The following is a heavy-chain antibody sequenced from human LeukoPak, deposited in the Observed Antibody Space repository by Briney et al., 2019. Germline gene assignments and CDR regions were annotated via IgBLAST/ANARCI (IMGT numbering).Heavy chain of an antibody. Sequence: SETLSLTCTVSGGSISSYYWSWIRQPAGKGLEWIGRIYTSGSTNHNPSLKSRVTMSVDTSKNQFSLKLSSVTAADTAVYYCARLYGSGSSLYFDYWGQGTLVTVSS. V-gene: IGHV4-4*07. CDR1: GGSISSYY. CDR3: ARLYGSGSSLYFDY. CDR2: IYTSGST. D-gene: IGHD3-10*01. J-gene: IGHJ4*02.